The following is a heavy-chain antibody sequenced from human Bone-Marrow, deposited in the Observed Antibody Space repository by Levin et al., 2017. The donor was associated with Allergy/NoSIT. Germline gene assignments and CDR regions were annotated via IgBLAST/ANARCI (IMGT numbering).Heavy chain of an antibody. CDR2: ITWNSGTI. CDR1: AFIFDDYA. Sequence: GGSLRLSCAASAFIFDDYAMHWVRQAPGKGLEWVSGITWNSGTINYADSVKGRFTISRDNAKKSLYLQMNSLRAEDTALYYCAKDIKTRQGANVYSFYGMDVWGQGTSVTVSS. J-gene: IGHJ6*02. V-gene: IGHV3-9*01. D-gene: IGHD1-26*01. CDR3: AKDIKTRQGANVYSFYGMDV.